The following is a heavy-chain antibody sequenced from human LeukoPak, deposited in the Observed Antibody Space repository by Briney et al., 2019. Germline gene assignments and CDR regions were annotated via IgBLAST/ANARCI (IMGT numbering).Heavy chain of an antibody. V-gene: IGHV4-38-2*02. Sequence: SETLSLTCTVSGYSISSGYYWGWIRQPPGKGLEWIGSIYHSGSTYYNPSLKSRVTISVDTSKNQFSLKLSSVTAADTAVYYCARDENSYGSIDYWGQGTLVTVSS. CDR3: ARDENSYGSIDY. D-gene: IGHD5-18*01. CDR1: GYSISSGYY. CDR2: IYHSGST. J-gene: IGHJ4*02.